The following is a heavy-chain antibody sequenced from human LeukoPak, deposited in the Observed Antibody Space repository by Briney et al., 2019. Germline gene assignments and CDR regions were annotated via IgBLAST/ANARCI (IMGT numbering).Heavy chain of an antibody. CDR1: GFAFDEYA. V-gene: IGHV3-9*01. Sequence: GGSLRLSCTASGFAFDEYAMHWVRQAPGKGLEGVSGISWNSGSIGYADSVKGRFTISRDNAKNSLYLQMNSLRAEDTALYYCAKLVRGAFDPWGQGTLVTVSS. CDR2: ISWNSGSI. CDR3: AKLVRGAFDP. D-gene: IGHD3-10*01. J-gene: IGHJ5*02.